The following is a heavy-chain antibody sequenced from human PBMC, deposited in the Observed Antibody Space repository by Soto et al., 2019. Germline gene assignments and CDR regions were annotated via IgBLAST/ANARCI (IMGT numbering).Heavy chain of an antibody. CDR3: ARGFSSVSMDA. CDR1: GDSVSSWGYY. Sequence: SETLSLTCTVSGDSVSSWGYYWSWIRQPPGKGLEWIGYIYSSESANYNPSLKSRVTISRDTSKNQISLKVASVTAADTAGYYCARGFSSVSMDAWGQGTTVTVSS. J-gene: IGHJ6*02. CDR2: IYSSESA. D-gene: IGHD6-19*01. V-gene: IGHV4-61*08.